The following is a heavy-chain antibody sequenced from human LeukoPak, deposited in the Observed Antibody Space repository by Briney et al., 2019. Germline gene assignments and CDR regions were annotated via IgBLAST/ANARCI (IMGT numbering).Heavy chain of an antibody. D-gene: IGHD5-24*01. J-gene: IGHJ4*02. CDR3: ARRGDGYNHDFDY. V-gene: IGHV4-59*01. Sequence: PSETLSLTCTVSGGSISSYYWSWIRQPPGKGLEWIGYIYYSGSTNYNPSLKSRVTISVDTSKNQFSLKLSSVTAADTAVYYCARRGDGYNHDFDYWGQGTLVTVSS. CDR2: IYYSGST. CDR1: GGSISSYY.